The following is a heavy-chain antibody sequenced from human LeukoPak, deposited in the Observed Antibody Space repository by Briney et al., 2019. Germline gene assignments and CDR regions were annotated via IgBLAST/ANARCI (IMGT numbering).Heavy chain of an antibody. CDR2: IKQDGSEK. Sequence: GGSLRLSCAASGFTFSSYWMSWVRQAPGKGLEWVANIKQDGSEKYYVDSVKGRCTISRDNAKNSLYLQMNSLRAEDTAVYYCARVGAPNEGYCSGGSCYGEDYFDYWGQGTLVTVSS. J-gene: IGHJ4*02. CDR3: ARVGAPNEGYCSGGSCYGEDYFDY. CDR1: GFTFSSYW. D-gene: IGHD2-15*01. V-gene: IGHV3-7*01.